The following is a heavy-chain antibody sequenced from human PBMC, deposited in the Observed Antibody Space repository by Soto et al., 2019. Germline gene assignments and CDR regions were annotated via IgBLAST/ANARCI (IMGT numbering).Heavy chain of an antibody. J-gene: IGHJ6*02. Sequence: SVKASCKASGGTFSSYASRLVRQAPGQGLECMGGIIPIFGTANYAQKFQGRVTITADESTSTAYMELSSLRSEDTAVYYCARSNGSAYYYGMDVWGQGTTVTVSS. V-gene: IGHV1-69*13. CDR3: ARSNGSAYYYGMDV. D-gene: IGHD1-1*01. CDR2: IIPIFGTA. CDR1: GGTFSSYA.